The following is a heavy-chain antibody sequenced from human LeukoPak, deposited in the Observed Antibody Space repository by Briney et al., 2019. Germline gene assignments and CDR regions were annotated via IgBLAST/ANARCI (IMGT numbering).Heavy chain of an antibody. CDR3: ARTYCSSTSCSYGEDY. CDR1: GGSISSGGYY. Sequence: SETLSLTCTVSGGSISSGGYYWSWIRQHPGKGLEWIGYIYYSGSTYYSPSLKSRVTISVDTSKNQFSLKLSSVTAADTAVYYCARTYCSSTSCSYGEDYWGQGTLVTVSS. CDR2: IYYSGST. V-gene: IGHV4-31*03. J-gene: IGHJ4*02. D-gene: IGHD2-2*01.